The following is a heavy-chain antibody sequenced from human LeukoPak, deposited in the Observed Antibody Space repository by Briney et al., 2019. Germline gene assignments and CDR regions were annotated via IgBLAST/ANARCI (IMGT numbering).Heavy chain of an antibody. CDR1: GGFISSYY. J-gene: IGHJ4*02. D-gene: IGHD2-2*02. CDR3: ARDPGYSGAQDY. Sequence: PSETLSLTCTVSGGFISSYYWSWLRQPAGKGLEWIGSIYYSGSTYYNPSLKSRVTISVDTSKNQFSLKLSSVTAADTAVYYCARDPGYSGAQDYWGQGTLVTVSS. CDR2: IYYSGST. V-gene: IGHV4-4*07.